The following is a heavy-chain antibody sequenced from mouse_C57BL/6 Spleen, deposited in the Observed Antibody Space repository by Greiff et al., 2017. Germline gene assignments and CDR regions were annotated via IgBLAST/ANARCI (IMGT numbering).Heavy chain of an antibody. V-gene: IGHV3-6*01. CDR1: GYSITSGYY. Sequence: DVKLQESGPGLVKPSQSLSLTCSVTGYSITSGYYWNWIRQFPGNKLEWMGYISYDGSNNYNPSLKNRISITRDTSKNQFFLKLNSVTTEDTATYYCARVGEYYFDYWGQGTTLTVSS. J-gene: IGHJ2*01. CDR2: ISYDGSN. CDR3: ARVGEYYFDY.